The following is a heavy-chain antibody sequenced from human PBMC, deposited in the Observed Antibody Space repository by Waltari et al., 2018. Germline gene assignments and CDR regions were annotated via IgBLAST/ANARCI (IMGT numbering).Heavy chain of an antibody. J-gene: IGHJ5*02. CDR2: IYPGDSDT. CDR1: GYSFTSYW. V-gene: IGHV5-51*01. D-gene: IGHD4-4*01. Sequence: EVQLVQSGAEVKKPGESLQISCKGSGYSFTSYWIGWVRQMPGQGLEWMGIIYPGDSDTRYSPSFQGQVTISADKSISTAYLQWSSLKASDTAMYYCARHGKDYSNYEALLDWFDPWGQGTLVTVSS. CDR3: ARHGKDYSNYEALLDWFDP.